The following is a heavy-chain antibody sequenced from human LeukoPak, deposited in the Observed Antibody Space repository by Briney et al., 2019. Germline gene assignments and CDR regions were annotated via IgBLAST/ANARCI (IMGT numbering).Heavy chain of an antibody. V-gene: IGHV3-9*03. J-gene: IGHJ4*02. CDR2: ISWNSGSI. CDR1: GFTFDDYA. D-gene: IGHD5-18*01. CDR3: AKGRGAMVRGQFDY. Sequence: GGSLRLSCAASGFTFDDYAMHWVRHAPGKGLEWVSGISWNSGSIGYAVSVKGRFTISRDNAKNSLYLQMNSLGAEDMALYYCAKGRGAMVRGQFDYWGQGTLVTVSS.